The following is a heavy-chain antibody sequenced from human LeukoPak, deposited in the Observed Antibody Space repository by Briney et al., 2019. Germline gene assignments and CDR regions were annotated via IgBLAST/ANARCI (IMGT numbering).Heavy chain of an antibody. J-gene: IGHJ4*02. CDR2: MNPNSGNT. D-gene: IGHD3-22*01. CDR3: ARGNSSGYHCDY. CDR1: GYTFTSYD. V-gene: IGHV1-8*03. Sequence: ASVKVSCKASGYTFTSYDINWVRQATGQGLEWMGWMNPNSGNTGYAQKFQGRVTITRNTSISTAYMELSSLRSEDTAVYYCARGNSSGYHCDYGGPGTLVTVSS.